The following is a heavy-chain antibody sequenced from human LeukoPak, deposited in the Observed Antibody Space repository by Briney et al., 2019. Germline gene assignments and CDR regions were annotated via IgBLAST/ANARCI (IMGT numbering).Heavy chain of an antibody. CDR3: ARHLDDSSGLEHYYYYGMDV. Sequence: SETLSLTCTVSGGSISSYYWSWIRQPPGKGLEWIGYIYYSGSTNYNPSLKSRVTKSVDTSKNQFSLKLSSVTAADTAVYYCARHLDDSSGLEHYYYYGMDVWGQGTTVTVSS. CDR2: IYYSGST. CDR1: GGSISSYY. D-gene: IGHD3-22*01. V-gene: IGHV4-59*08. J-gene: IGHJ6*02.